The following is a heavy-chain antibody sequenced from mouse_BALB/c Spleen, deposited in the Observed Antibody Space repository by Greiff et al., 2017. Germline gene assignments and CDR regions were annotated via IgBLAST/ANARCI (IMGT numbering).Heavy chain of an antibody. CDR2: ISSGGSYT. CDR3: ARHEAYYGNYDPPFDY. D-gene: IGHD2-10*01. V-gene: IGHV5-9-3*01. Sequence: EVKLMESGGGLVKPGGSLKLSCAASGFTFSSYAMSWVRQTPEKRLEWVATISSGGSYTYYPDSVKGRFTISRDNAKNTLYLQMSSLRSEDTAMYYCARHEAYYGNYDPPFDYWGQGTTLTVSS. J-gene: IGHJ2*01. CDR1: GFTFSSYA.